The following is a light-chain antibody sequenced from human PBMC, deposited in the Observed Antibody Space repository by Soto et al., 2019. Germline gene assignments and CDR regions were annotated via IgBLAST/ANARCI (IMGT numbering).Light chain of an antibody. V-gene: IGKV1-5*01. CDR2: DVS. Sequence: DIQMTQSPSTLPASVGDRVTITCRASQSISSWLAWYQQKPGKAPKLLIYDVSSLESGVSSRFSGSGSGTEFTLTISSLQPDDFATYYCQQYNTFWTFGQGTKVDI. CDR3: QQYNTFWT. CDR1: QSISSW. J-gene: IGKJ1*01.